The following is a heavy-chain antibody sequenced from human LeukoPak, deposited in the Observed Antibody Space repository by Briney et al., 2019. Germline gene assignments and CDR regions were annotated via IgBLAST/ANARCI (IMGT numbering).Heavy chain of an antibody. CDR2: ISSSSSYI. CDR1: GFTFSSYS. V-gene: IGHV3-21*01. Sequence: GGSLRLSCVASGFTFSSYSMNWVRQAPGKGLEWVSSISSSSSYIYYSDSVKGRFTISRDNAKKSLYLQMNSLRAEDTAIYYCARDSDVHCSGGSCTIFDYWGQGTLVTVSS. D-gene: IGHD2-15*01. CDR3: ARDSDVHCSGGSCTIFDY. J-gene: IGHJ4*02.